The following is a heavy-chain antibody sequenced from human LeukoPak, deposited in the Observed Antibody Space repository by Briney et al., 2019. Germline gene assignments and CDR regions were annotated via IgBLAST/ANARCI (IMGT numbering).Heavy chain of an antibody. J-gene: IGHJ6*03. CDR1: GFTFSTYA. D-gene: IGHD4/OR15-4a*01. Sequence: GGSLRLSCAASGFTFSTYAMSWVRQAPGKGLEWLSTIGGGGRDTFYADSVKGRFTVSRDNSKNTLYLRMSSLRAEDTAVYFCAKNRGANYYYYYMDVWGKGTTVTVSS. CDR2: IGGGGRDT. V-gene: IGHV3-23*01. CDR3: AKNRGANYYYYYMDV.